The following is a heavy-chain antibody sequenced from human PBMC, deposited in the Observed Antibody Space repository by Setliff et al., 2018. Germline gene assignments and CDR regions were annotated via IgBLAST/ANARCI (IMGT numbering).Heavy chain of an antibody. Sequence: PGGSLRLSCAASGFTFSSSAMSWVRQAPGKGLEWVSTISGRGGNKYYADSVKGRFTISRDNSKNTLYLQMNSLRAEDTAVYYCAKSKYSSSSDAFDIWGQGTMVTVSS. CDR1: GFTFSSSA. D-gene: IGHD6-6*01. CDR2: ISGRGGNK. J-gene: IGHJ3*02. CDR3: AKSKYSSSSDAFDI. V-gene: IGHV3-23*01.